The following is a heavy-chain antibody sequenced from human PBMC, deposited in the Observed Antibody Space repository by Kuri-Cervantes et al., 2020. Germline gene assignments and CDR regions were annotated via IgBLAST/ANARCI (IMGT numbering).Heavy chain of an antibody. V-gene: IGHV3-48*02. CDR2: ISSSSSTI. D-gene: IGHD4-17*01. J-gene: IGHJ4*02. CDR1: GFTLSNYS. CDR3: ARDYGYYFDY. Sequence: LSLTCAASGFTLSNYSMNWVRQAPGKGLEWVSYISSSSSTIYYADSVKGRFTISRDNAKNSLYLQMNSLRDEDTAVYYCARDYGYYFDYWGQGTLVTVSS.